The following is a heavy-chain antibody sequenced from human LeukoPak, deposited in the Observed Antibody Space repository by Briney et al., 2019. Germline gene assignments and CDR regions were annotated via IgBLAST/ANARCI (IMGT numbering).Heavy chain of an antibody. CDR3: ARGRGIVVVFLKSNWFDP. CDR2: IYTSGST. Sequence: SETLSLTCTVSGGSISSYYWSWIRQPAGKGLEWIGRIYTSGSTNYNPSLKSRVTMSVDTSKNQFSLKLSSVTAADTAVYYCARGRGIVVVFLKSNWFDPWGQGTLVTVSS. V-gene: IGHV4-4*07. J-gene: IGHJ5*02. CDR1: GGSISSYY. D-gene: IGHD2-2*01.